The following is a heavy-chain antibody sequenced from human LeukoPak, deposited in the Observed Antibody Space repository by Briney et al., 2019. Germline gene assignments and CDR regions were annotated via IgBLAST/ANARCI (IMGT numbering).Heavy chain of an antibody. V-gene: IGHV3-53*01. Sequence: PGGSLRLSCAAPGFTVSSNYMSWVRQAPGKGLEWVSVIYSGGSTYYADSVEGRFTISRDNSKNTLYLQMNSLRAEDTAVYYCARATRYYFDYWGQGTLVTVSS. CDR3: ARATRYYFDY. CDR2: IYSGGST. CDR1: GFTVSSNY. J-gene: IGHJ4*02.